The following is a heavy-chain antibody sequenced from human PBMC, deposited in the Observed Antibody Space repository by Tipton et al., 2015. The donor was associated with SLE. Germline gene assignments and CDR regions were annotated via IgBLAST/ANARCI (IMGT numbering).Heavy chain of an antibody. CDR3: ARGRMGTLTDAFDI. V-gene: IGHV1-8*01. J-gene: IGHJ3*02. CDR1: GYTFVNYD. D-gene: IGHD1-1*01. CDR2: MNPNSGNT. Sequence: QLVQSGPEVKKPGASVRVSCEASGYTFVNYDINWVRQATGQGLEWMGWMNPNSGNTGDAQKLQGRVTITTNTSISTSDMELTSLTSEDAAVYYCARGRMGTLTDAFDIWGQGTMVAVSS.